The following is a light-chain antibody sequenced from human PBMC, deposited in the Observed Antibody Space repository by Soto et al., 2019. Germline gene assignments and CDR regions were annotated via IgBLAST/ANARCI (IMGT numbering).Light chain of an antibody. CDR1: QSISTS. Sequence: IQITHSPSSRSSSVGYRXXIXXRXSQSISTSLNWYQQKAGKAPKLLIYGASTLQSGVPLRFSGSGSGTDFTLTISSLQREDFATYYCQESYSFLWGTCGQGTKVDIK. V-gene: IGKV1-39*01. CDR3: QESYSFLWGT. J-gene: IGKJ1*01. CDR2: GAS.